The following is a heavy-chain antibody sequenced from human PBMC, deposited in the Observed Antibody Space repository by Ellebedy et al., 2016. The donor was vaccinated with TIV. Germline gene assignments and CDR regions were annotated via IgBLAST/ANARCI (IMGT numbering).Heavy chain of an antibody. CDR3: PRAMDNVGNSYYYGLDV. CDR1: GFTFSDYA. V-gene: IGHV3-30-3*01. Sequence: GESLKISXAASGFTFSDYAMHWVRQAPGKGLEWVAVISYDGSNKYYTDSVKGRFTISRDNSMNMLYLQMTTLRAEDTAVYYCPRAMDNVGNSYYYGLDVWGQGTTVTVSS. CDR2: ISYDGSNK. J-gene: IGHJ6*02. D-gene: IGHD4-23*01.